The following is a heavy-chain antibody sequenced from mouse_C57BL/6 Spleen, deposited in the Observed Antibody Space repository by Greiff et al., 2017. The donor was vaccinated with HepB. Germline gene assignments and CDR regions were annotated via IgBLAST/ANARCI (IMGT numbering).Heavy chain of an antibody. D-gene: IGHD2-3*01. CDR3: AREDGPGDFDY. J-gene: IGHJ2*01. CDR2: IYPGDGDT. V-gene: IGHV1-82*01. CDR1: GYAFSSSW. Sequence: VKLQQSGPELVKPGASVKISCKASGYAFSSSWMNWVKQRPGKGLEWIGRIYPGDGDTNYNGKFKGKATLTADKSSSTAYMQLSRLASEDSAVYLCAREDGPGDFDYWGQGTTLTVSS.